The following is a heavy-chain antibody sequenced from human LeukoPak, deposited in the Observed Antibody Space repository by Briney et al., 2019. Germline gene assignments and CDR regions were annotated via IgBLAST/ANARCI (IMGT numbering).Heavy chain of an antibody. J-gene: IGHJ6*02. CDR2: ISYDGSNK. CDR1: GFTFSSYA. D-gene: IGHD2-15*01. Sequence: GRSLRLSCAASGFTFSSYAMHWVRQAPGKGLEWVAVISYDGSNKYYADSVKGRFTISRDNSKNTLYLQMNSLRAEDTAVYYCARDAFLCSGGSCYFYYYYYGMDVWGRGTTVTVSS. CDR3: ARDAFLCSGGSCYFYYYYYGMDV. V-gene: IGHV3-30-3*01.